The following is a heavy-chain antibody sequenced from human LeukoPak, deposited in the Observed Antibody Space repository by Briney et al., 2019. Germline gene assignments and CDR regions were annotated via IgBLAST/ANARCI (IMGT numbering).Heavy chain of an antibody. J-gene: IGHJ4*02. CDR1: GGSISSSSYY. CDR2: IHYSGST. Sequence: PSETLSLTCTVSGGSISSSSYYWGWIRQPPGKGLEWIGSIHYSGSTYYNPSLKSRVTISVDTSKNQFSLKLSSVTAADTAVYYCATHDILTGYYAFNYWGQGTLVTVSS. V-gene: IGHV4-39*01. D-gene: IGHD3-9*01. CDR3: ATHDILTGYYAFNY.